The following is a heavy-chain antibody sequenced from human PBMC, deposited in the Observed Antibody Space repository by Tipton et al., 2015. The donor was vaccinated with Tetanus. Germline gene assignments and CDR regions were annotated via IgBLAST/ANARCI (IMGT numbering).Heavy chain of an antibody. CDR1: GGSISSGGYY. CDR2: IYYSGST. D-gene: IGHD5-18*01. Sequence: TLSLTCTVSGGSISSGGYYWSWIRQHPGKGLEWIGYIYYSGSTYYNPSLKSRVTISVDTSKSQFSLKLSSVTAADTAVYYCARDTAMDSWYFDYWGQGTLVTVSS. J-gene: IGHJ4*02. CDR3: ARDTAMDSWYFDY. V-gene: IGHV4-31*03.